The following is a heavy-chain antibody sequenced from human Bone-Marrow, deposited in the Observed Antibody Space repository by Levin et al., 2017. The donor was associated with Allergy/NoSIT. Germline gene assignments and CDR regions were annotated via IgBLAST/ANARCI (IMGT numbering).Heavy chain of an antibody. V-gene: IGHV4-59*08. Sequence: SETLSLTCTVSGGSISSYYWSWIRQPPGKGLEWIGYIYYSGSTTYNPSLKSRVTISVDTSKNQFSLKLSSVTAADTAVYYCARHCSSTSCYYGMDVWGQGTTVTVSS. CDR3: ARHCSSTSCYYGMDV. CDR2: IYYSGST. J-gene: IGHJ6*02. D-gene: IGHD2-2*01. CDR1: GGSISSYY.